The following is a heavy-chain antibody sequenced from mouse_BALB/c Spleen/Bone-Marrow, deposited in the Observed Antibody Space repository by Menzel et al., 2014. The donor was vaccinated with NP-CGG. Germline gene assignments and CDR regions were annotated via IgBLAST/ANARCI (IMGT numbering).Heavy chain of an antibody. V-gene: IGHV2-2*02. CDR2: IWSGGST. Sequence: QVQLQQPGPGLVQPSQSLSIPCTVSGFSLTSYGVHWVRQSPGKGLEWLGVIWSGGSTDYNAAFKSRLSISKDNSKSQVFFKMNSLQPNDTAIYYCARMDGSSYAMDYWGQGTSVTVSS. CDR1: GFSLTSYG. D-gene: IGHD2-3*01. J-gene: IGHJ4*01. CDR3: ARMDGSSYAMDY.